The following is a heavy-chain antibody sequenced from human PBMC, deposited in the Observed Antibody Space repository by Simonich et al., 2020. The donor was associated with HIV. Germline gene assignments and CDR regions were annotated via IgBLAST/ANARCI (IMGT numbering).Heavy chain of an antibody. V-gene: IGHV4-34*01. CDR3: ARAGLTMVRGVPASFDV. Sequence: QVELQQWGAGLLKPSETLSLTCAVFHGSFSDYYWSWIRQPPGKGLEWIGENNHSGSTKYKPSLKSRVTISVDTSKNQFSLKLRSVTAADTAVYYCARAGLTMVRGVPASFDVWGQGTMVTVSS. CDR1: HGSFSDYY. J-gene: IGHJ3*01. CDR2: NNHSGST. D-gene: IGHD3-10*01.